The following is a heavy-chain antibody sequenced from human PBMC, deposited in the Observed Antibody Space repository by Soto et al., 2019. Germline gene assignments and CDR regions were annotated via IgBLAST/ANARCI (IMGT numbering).Heavy chain of an antibody. CDR2: IYYSGST. J-gene: IGHJ6*02. V-gene: IGHV4-61*01. Sequence: QVQLQESGPGLVKPSETLSLTCTVSGGSVSSGSYYWSWIRQPPGKGLEWIGYIYYSGSTNYNPSPKSRVTISVHTSMLQVSLTLSSVTAADTAVYYCARGIEGWYQGRYFYGMDVWGQGTTVTVSS. CDR1: GGSVSSGSYY. CDR3: ARGIEGWYQGRYFYGMDV. D-gene: IGHD6-19*01.